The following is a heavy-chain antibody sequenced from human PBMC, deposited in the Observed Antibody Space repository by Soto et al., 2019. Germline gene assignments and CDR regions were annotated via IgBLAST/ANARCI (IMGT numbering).Heavy chain of an antibody. CDR2: IRSKANSYAT. D-gene: IGHD2-15*01. J-gene: IGHJ2*01. CDR3: TSTESTGYCSGGSCYSLGYFDL. CDR1: GFIFRSYW. V-gene: IGHV3-73*01. Sequence: EVQLVESGGGLVQRGGSLRLSCEASGFIFRSYWMSWVRQASGKGLEWVGRIRSKANSYATAYAASVKGRFTISRDDSKNTAYLQMNSLKTEDTAVYYCTSTESTGYCSGGSCYSLGYFDLWGRGTLVTVSS.